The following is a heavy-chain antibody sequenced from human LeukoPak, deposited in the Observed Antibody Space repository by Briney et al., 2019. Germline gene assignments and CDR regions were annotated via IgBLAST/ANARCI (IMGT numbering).Heavy chain of an antibody. J-gene: IGHJ2*01. CDR3: ARDLGLLEDWYFDL. D-gene: IGHD1-1*01. V-gene: IGHV4-61*02. Sequence: SETLSLTCTVSGGSISSGAYYWSWIRQPAGKGLEWIGRIYTSGSTDYNPSLKSRVTMSLDTSKNQFSLKLSSVTAADTAVYYCARDLGLLEDWYFDLWGRGTLVTVSS. CDR1: GGSISSGAYY. CDR2: IYTSGST.